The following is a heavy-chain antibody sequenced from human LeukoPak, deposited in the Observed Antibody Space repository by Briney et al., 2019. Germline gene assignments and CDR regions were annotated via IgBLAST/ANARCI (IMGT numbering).Heavy chain of an antibody. D-gene: IGHD3-10*02. CDR3: AELGITMIGGV. J-gene: IGHJ6*04. CDR2: ISSSSNYI. Sequence: GGSLRLSCAASGFSFSSYAMNWVRQGPGKGLEWVSSISSSSNYIYYADSVKGRFTISRDSAKNSLYLHMNSLRAEDTAVYYCAELGITMIGGVWGKGTTVTISS. CDR1: GFSFSSYA. V-gene: IGHV3-21*06.